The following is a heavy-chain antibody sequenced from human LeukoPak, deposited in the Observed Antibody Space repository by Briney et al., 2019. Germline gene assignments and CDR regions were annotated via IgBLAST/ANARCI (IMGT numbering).Heavy chain of an antibody. Sequence: SVKVSCKASGGTFSSYAISWVRQAPGQGLEWMGGIIPIFGTANYAQKFQGRVTITADKSTSTAYMELSSLRSEDTAVYYCARIPPWDYDFWSGLRPRTQYYMDVWGKGTTVTVSS. CDR1: GGTFSSYA. CDR2: IIPIFGTA. V-gene: IGHV1-69*06. D-gene: IGHD3-3*01. J-gene: IGHJ6*03. CDR3: ARIPPWDYDFWSGLRPRTQYYMDV.